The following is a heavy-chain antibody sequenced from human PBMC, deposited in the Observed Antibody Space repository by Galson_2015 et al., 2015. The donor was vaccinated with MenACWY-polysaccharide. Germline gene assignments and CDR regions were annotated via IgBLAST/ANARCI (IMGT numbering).Heavy chain of an antibody. J-gene: IGHJ4*02. CDR2: IYPADSDT. Sequence: QSGAEVKKPGESLKISCTGSGYSFTSNWIGWVRQMPGKGLEWKGIIYPADSDTRYSPSFQGQVTISADKSISTAYLQWSSLKASDTAVYYCARLSATGTVTFDYWGQGTLVTVSS. D-gene: IGHD4-17*01. CDR1: GYSFTSNW. V-gene: IGHV5-51*03. CDR3: ARLSATGTVTFDY.